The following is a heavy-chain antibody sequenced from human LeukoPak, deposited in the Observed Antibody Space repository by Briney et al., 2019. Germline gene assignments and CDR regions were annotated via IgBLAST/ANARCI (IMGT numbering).Heavy chain of an antibody. CDR2: INHNGNVN. J-gene: IGHJ3*02. Sequence: GGSLRLSCAASGFTFSSYWMNWARQAPGKGLEWVASINHNGNVNYYVDSVKGRFTISRDNAKTSLYLQMNSLRAEDTAVYYCARDVLAAGATGTFDIWGRGTMVTVSS. V-gene: IGHV3-7*03. CDR3: ARDVLAAGATGTFDI. CDR1: GFTFSSYW. D-gene: IGHD1-14*01.